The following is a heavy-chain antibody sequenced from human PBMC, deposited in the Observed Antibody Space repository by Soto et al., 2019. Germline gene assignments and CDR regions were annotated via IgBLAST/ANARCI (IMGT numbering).Heavy chain of an antibody. CDR2: IYYSGNA. V-gene: IGHV4-39*01. Sequence: PSETLSLTCTVSGGSISSGSYYWGWVRQPPGKWLERIGSIYYSGNAYYNPSLKSRVAVSVDTSKNQFPLKVTSVTATDTAVYYCARHKDTSSRYLLPDFWGQGTLVTVSS. D-gene: IGHD6-13*01. CDR3: ARHKDTSSRYLLPDF. J-gene: IGHJ4*02. CDR1: GGSISSGSYY.